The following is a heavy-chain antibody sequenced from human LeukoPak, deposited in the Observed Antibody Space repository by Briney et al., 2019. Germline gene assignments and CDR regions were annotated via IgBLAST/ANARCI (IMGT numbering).Heavy chain of an antibody. Sequence: SETLSLTCAVYGGSFSGYYWSWIRQPPGKGLEWIGEINHSGSTNYNPSLKSRVTISVDTSKNQFSLKLSSVTAADTAVYYCARDRWNIGNYWGQGILVTVSS. CDR3: ARDRWNIGNY. CDR2: INHSGST. V-gene: IGHV4-34*01. D-gene: IGHD2/OR15-2a*01. J-gene: IGHJ4*02. CDR1: GGSFSGYY.